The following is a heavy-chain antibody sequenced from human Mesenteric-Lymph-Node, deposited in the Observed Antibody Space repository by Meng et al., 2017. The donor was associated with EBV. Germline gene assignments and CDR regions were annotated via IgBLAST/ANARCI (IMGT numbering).Heavy chain of an antibody. V-gene: IGHV4-4*02. CDR2: IYQSGST. Sequence: VQLQESGPGLVKPSGTLSLTCAVSGGSIRSSDWWTWVRQPPGKGLEWIGEIYQSGSTNYSPSLKSRVTISVDKSKNQFSLKLTSVTAADTAVYFCASASWKPLSVVRGAKIDYWGQGTLVTVSS. CDR3: ASASWKPLSVVRGAKIDY. D-gene: IGHD3-10*01. J-gene: IGHJ4*02. CDR1: GGSIRSSDW.